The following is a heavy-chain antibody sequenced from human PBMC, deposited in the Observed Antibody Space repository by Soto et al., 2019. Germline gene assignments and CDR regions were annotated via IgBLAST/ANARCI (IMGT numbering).Heavy chain of an antibody. J-gene: IGHJ4*02. CDR1: GGSISSGDYY. Sequence: SETLSLTCTVSGGSISSGDYYWSWIRQPPGKGLEWIGYIYYSGSTYYNPSLKSRVTISVDTSKNQFSLKLSSVTAADTAVYYCARGGRGDTAYLIYWGQGTLVTVSS. CDR2: IYYSGST. D-gene: IGHD5-18*01. V-gene: IGHV4-30-4*01. CDR3: ARGGRGDTAYLIY.